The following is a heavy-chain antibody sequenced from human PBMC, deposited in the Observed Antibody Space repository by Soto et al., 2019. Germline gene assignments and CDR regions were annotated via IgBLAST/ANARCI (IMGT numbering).Heavy chain of an antibody. J-gene: IGHJ4*02. CDR2: IYPGDSDT. Sequence: GESLKISCKASGFTFTSYWIAWVRQMPGKGLEWMGIIYPGDSDTSYSPSFQGQVTISADKSINTAYLQWSCLKASDTAMYYCAKHEGYCSSTTCSNFDYWGQGTLVTVSS. CDR1: GFTFTSYW. V-gene: IGHV5-51*01. D-gene: IGHD2-2*01. CDR3: AKHEGYCSSTTCSNFDY.